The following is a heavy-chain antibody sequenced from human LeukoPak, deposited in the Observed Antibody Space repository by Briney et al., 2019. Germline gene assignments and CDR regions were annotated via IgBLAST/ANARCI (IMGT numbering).Heavy chain of an antibody. V-gene: IGHV3-23*01. CDR2: ISSSGGST. D-gene: IGHD4-17*01. J-gene: IGHJ4*02. Sequence: GGSLRLSRAASGFTFSGNAMSWVRQAPGKGLEWVSAISSSGGSTHYAASVKGRFTISRDNSKNTLYLQMNSLRAEDTAVYYCAKDLVGVTTNYFDNWGQGTLVTVSS. CDR1: GFTFSGNA. CDR3: AKDLVGVTTNYFDN.